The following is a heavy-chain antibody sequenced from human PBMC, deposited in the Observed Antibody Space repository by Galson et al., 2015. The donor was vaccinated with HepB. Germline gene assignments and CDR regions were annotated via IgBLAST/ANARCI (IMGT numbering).Heavy chain of an antibody. CDR1: GYTFTSYG. D-gene: IGHD2-2*01. J-gene: IGHJ6*03. Sequence: SVKVSCKASGYTFTSYGISWVRQAPGQGLEWMGWISAYNGNTNYAQKLQGRVTMTTDTSTSTAYMELRSLRSDDTAVYYCARDQGSRQLLTYYYYMDVWGKGTTVTVSS. V-gene: IGHV1-18*01. CDR2: ISAYNGNT. CDR3: ARDQGSRQLLTYYYYMDV.